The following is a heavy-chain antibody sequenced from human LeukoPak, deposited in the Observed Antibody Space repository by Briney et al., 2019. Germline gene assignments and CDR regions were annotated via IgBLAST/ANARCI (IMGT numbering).Heavy chain of an antibody. CDR2: LYSSGYS. D-gene: IGHD5-12*01. J-gene: IGHJ4*02. Sequence: GGSLTLSCAASGFSVSSNYMSWVRQAPGKGLEWVSVLYSSGYSKYADSVKGRFSISRDTSENTLSLQMNSLRAEDSAVYYCAARGNGYTGTYVFAHWGRGTLVTVSS. CDR3: AARGNGYTGTYVFAH. V-gene: IGHV3-66*01. CDR1: GFSVSSNY.